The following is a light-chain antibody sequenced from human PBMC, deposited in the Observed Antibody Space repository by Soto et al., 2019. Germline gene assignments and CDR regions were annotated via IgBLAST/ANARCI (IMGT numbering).Light chain of an antibody. Sequence: EIVLTQSPGTLSLSPGERATLSCRASQSVSRNYLAWYQQKPDQAPRLLIYGASSRATGIPDRFSGSGSGTDFTLTISRLEPEDFAVYYCQQYGTLPPTFGQGTKVEIK. V-gene: IGKV3-20*01. J-gene: IGKJ1*01. CDR3: QQYGTLPPT. CDR1: QSVSRNY. CDR2: GAS.